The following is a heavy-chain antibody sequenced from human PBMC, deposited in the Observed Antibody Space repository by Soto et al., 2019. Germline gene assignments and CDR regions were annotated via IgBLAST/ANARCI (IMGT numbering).Heavy chain of an antibody. V-gene: IGHV3-30*18. CDR1: GFTFSSYG. D-gene: IGHD5-18*01. CDR3: AKDQGRGGYSYGYFSPYFDY. CDR2: ISYDGSNK. J-gene: IGHJ4*02. Sequence: GGSLRLSCAASGFTFSSYGMHWVRQAPGKGLEWVAVISYDGSNKYYADSVKGRFTISRDNSKNTLYLQMNSLRAEDTAVYYCAKDQGRGGYSYGYFSPYFDYWGQGTLVTVS.